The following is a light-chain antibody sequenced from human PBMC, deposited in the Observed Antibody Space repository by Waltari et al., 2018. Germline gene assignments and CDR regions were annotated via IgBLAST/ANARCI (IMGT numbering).Light chain of an antibody. CDR3: GAWDSTLRGYV. CDR1: RSNIGSHT. J-gene: IGLJ1*01. V-gene: IGLV1-44*01. CDR2: ENE. Sequence: QSMLTQPPSVSGTPGQSVTISCSGSRSNIGSHTVNWFQQLPGTAPRLLIYENERRPSGVPDRFSASSSGPSAALAISGRQSEDEADYYCGAWDSTLRGYVLGSGTLVSVL.